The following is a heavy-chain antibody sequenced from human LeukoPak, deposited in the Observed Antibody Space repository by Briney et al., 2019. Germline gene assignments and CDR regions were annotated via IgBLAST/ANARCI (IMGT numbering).Heavy chain of an antibody. CDR2: ISAGGGNT. D-gene: IGHD1-14*01. J-gene: IGHJ5*02. CDR1: GFTFSNYA. V-gene: IGHV3-23*01. CDR3: AKKYNTGLDP. Sequence: QPGGSLRLSCAASGFTFSNYAMSWIRQAPGKGLEWVSAISAGGGNTDYADSVKGRFTISRDNSKNTLYLQMNSLRAEDTAVYYCAKKYNTGLDPWGQGTLVTVSS.